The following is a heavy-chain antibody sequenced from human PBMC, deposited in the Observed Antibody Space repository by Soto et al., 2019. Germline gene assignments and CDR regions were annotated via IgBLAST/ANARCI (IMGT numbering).Heavy chain of an antibody. D-gene: IGHD2-15*01. CDR2: ISFDGRIK. V-gene: IGHV3-30*04. CDR3: ARDVRRCSGADGRG. J-gene: IGHJ1*01. CDR1: GFTFSSYA. Sequence: QVQLVESGGGVVQPGRSLRLSCAASGFTFSSYAMHWVRQAPGKGLEWVTVISFDGRIKYYTESVKDRCTIAIDNSKNILYLQMSGIKPDDTGMEYCARDVRRCSGADGRGWGQCTVVPVSA.